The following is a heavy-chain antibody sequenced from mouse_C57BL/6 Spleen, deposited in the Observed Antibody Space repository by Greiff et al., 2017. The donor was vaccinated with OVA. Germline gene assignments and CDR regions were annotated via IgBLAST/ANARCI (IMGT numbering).Heavy chain of an antibody. V-gene: IGHV1-59*01. Sequence: VQLQQPGAELVRPGTSVKLSCKASGYTFTSYWMHWVKQRPGQGLEWIGVIDPSDSYTNYNQKFKGKATLTVDTSSSTAYMQLSSLTSEDSAVYYCARSPVYYGYNYWGQGTTLTVSS. CDR2: IDPSDSYT. J-gene: IGHJ2*01. CDR1: GYTFTSYW. D-gene: IGHD2-2*01. CDR3: ARSPVYYGYNY.